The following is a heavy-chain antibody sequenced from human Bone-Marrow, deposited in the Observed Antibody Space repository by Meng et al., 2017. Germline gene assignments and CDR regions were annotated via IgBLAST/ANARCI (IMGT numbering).Heavy chain of an antibody. CDR1: GFTFSSYA. CDR2: ISYNGSNN. J-gene: IGHJ4*02. CDR3: ARDRVDY. V-gene: IGHV3-30*01. Sequence: LVGSGGGVFRPGSSLRLAFAASGFTFSSYAMPSGRQAPGKGLELVAVISYNGSNNYYADSVNGQFTISRDNSNNTLYQQMNILRAEDTAVYYCARDRVDYWGQGTLVTVSS.